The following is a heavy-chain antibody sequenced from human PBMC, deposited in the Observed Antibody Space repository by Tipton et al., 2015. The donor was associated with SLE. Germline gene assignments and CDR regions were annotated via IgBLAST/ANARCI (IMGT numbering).Heavy chain of an antibody. J-gene: IGHJ6*03. V-gene: IGHV4-34*01. D-gene: IGHD5/OR15-5a*01. CDR3: ARGDYDPGWVYDFYNMDV. Sequence: TLSLTCAVYGGSFSAYYWSWIRQPPGKGLEWIGEINHSGSTNYNPSVKSRVIISVDTSKNQFSLKLSSVTAADTAVYYCARGDYDPGWVYDFYNMDVWAKGPTVTVS. CDR1: GGSFSAYY. CDR2: INHSGST.